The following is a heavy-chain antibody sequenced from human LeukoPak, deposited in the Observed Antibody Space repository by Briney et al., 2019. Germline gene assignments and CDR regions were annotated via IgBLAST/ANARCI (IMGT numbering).Heavy chain of an antibody. D-gene: IGHD2-15*01. CDR2: ISGRGEAI. CDR3: ARTYGSGSLDY. V-gene: IGHV3-48*03. J-gene: IGHJ4*02. CDR1: GFTFSSYE. Sequence: GGSLRLSCAASGFTFSSYEMNWVRQAPGKGLEWISYISGRGEAIFYADSVQGRFTISRDNAKNSIYLQMNGLTAEDTAVYYCARTYGSGSLDYGGQGTLVTVSS.